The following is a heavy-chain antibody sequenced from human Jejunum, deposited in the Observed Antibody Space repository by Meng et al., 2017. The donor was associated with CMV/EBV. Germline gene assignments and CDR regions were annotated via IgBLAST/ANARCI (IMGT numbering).Heavy chain of an antibody. CDR3: VRDRGGLGKYFDF. V-gene: IGHV4-59*01. CDR2: VSYSGTT. J-gene: IGHJ4*02. Sequence: VSGDSFTYYYLSWIRQSPGKGLEWIGYVSYSGTTNYIPSLNSRVTISLDLSKSQFSLKLTSVSAADTAVYYCVRDRGGLGKYFDFWGQGSLVTVSS. CDR1: GDSFTYYY. D-gene: IGHD3-10*01.